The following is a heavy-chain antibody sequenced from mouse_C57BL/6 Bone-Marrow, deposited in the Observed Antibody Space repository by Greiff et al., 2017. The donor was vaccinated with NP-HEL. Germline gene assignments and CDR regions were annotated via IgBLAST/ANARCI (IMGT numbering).Heavy chain of an antibody. V-gene: IGHV1-55*01. CDR2: IYPGSGST. CDR1: GYTFTSYW. CDR3: ARGHDYDYAMDY. D-gene: IGHD2-4*01. Sequence: QVQLKQPGAELVKPGASVKMSCKASGYTFTSYWITWVKQRPGQGLEWIGDIYPGSGSTNYNEKFKSKATLTVDTSSSTAYMQLSSLTSEDSAVYYCARGHDYDYAMDYWGQGTSVTVSS. J-gene: IGHJ4*01.